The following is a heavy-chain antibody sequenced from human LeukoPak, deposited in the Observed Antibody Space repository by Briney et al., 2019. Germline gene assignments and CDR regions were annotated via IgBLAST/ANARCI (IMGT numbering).Heavy chain of an antibody. Sequence: PGGSLRLSCAASGFTFSSYWMSWVRQAPGRGLEWVADIKQDGSEKYYVDSVKGRFTISRDNAKNSLYLQMNSLRAEDTALYHCARNNGMDVWGQGTTVIVSS. CDR3: ARNNGMDV. J-gene: IGHJ6*02. V-gene: IGHV3-7*03. CDR2: IKQDGSEK. CDR1: GFTFSSYW.